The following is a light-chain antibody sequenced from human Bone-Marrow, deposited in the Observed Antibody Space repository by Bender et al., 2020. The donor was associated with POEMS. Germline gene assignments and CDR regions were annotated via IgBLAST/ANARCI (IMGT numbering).Light chain of an antibody. CDR1: SSDVDSYNL. Sequence: QSALAQPASVSGSPGQSITISCTGASSDVDSYNLVSWYQQHPGKAPKLIIYEVSKRPSGVSNRFSGSKSGNTASLTISGLQAEDEADYYCSSYTSSTTLVFGGGTKLTVL. CDR2: EVS. CDR3: SSYTSSTTLV. V-gene: IGLV2-14*02. J-gene: IGLJ2*01.